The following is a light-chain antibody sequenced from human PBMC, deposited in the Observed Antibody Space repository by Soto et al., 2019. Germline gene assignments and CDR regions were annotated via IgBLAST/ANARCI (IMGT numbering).Light chain of an antibody. J-gene: IGLJ1*01. CDR2: EVS. CDR3: YSFTSSNTYV. V-gene: IGLV2-18*02. CDR1: SSDVGSYNR. Sequence: QSALTQPPSVSGSPGQSVTISCTGTSSDVGSYNRVSWYQQPPGTAPKVIIYEVSNRPSGVPDRFSRSKSGNTASLTISGLQPEDEADYYCYSFTSSNTYVFGTGTKLTVL.